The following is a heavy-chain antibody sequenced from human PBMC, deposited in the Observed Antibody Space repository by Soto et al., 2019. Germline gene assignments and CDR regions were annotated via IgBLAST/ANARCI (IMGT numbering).Heavy chain of an antibody. CDR3: AADVRGYIYGFARP. V-gene: IGHV1-58*01. CDR1: GFTFSSSA. Sequence: QMQLVQSGPEVKKPGTSVKVSCKTSGFTFSSSAVHWVRQARGHRLQWIGWIDVGSANANYAQMLQERVPIPRDMPTSTADMELSSLGPEDTAVYYGAADVRGYIYGFARPWGPGTLVTVSS. J-gene: IGHJ5*02. D-gene: IGHD4-17*01. CDR2: IDVGSANA.